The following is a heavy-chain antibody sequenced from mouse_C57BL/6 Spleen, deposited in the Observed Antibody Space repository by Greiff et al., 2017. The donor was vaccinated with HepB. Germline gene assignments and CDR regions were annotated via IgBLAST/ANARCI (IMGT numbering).Heavy chain of an antibody. Sequence: QVQLQQSGPELVKPGASVKISCKASGYAFSSSWMNWVKQRPGKGLEWIGRIYPGDGDTNYKGKFKGKVTLTADKSSGTAYMQLSSLTSEDSAVYFCARFDYSNWFDYWGQGATLTVSS. D-gene: IGHD2-5*01. J-gene: IGHJ2*01. V-gene: IGHV1-82*01. CDR2: IYPGDGDT. CDR1: GYAFSSSW. CDR3: ARFDYSNWFDY.